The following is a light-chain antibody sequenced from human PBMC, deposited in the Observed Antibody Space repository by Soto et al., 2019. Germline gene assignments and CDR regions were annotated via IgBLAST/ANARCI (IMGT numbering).Light chain of an antibody. CDR1: QNVANY. CDR2: GAS. Sequence: EIVLTQSPATLSLSPGERATLSCRASQNVANYLDWYQQKPGQAPRLLIYGASSRATGIPDRFSGSGSGTDFTLTISRLEPEDFAVYYCQQYGSSPFTLGPGTKVDIK. V-gene: IGKV3-20*01. CDR3: QQYGSSPFT. J-gene: IGKJ3*01.